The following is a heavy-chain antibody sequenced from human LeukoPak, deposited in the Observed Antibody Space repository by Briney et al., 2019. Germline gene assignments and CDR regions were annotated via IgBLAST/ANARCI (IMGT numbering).Heavy chain of an antibody. Sequence: PSETLSLTCAVSGGSISSSNWWSWVRQPPGKGLEWIGEIYHSGSTNYNPSLKSRVTISVDTSKNQFSLKLSSVTAADTAVYYCASSHGPMVWFYFQHWGQGTLVTVSS. V-gene: IGHV4-4*02. CDR2: IYHSGST. J-gene: IGHJ1*01. CDR1: GGSISSSNW. CDR3: ASSHGPMVWFYFQH. D-gene: IGHD3-10*01.